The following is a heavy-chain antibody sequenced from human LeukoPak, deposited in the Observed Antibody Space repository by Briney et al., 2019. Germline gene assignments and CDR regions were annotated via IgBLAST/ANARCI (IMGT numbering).Heavy chain of an antibody. CDR3: AREVAAAGRSVIVVTNYFDY. D-gene: IGHD6-13*01. CDR1: GYTFTSNY. Sequence: GASVKVSCKASGYTFTSNYMHWVRQAPGQGLEWMGIINPSGGSTSYAQKFQGRVTMTRDTSTSTVYMELSSLRSEDTAVYYCAREVAAAGRSVIVVTNYFDYWGQGTLVTVSS. J-gene: IGHJ4*02. CDR2: INPSGGST. V-gene: IGHV1-46*03.